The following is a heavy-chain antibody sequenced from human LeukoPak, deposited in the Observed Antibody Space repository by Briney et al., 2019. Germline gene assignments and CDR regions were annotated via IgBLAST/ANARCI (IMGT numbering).Heavy chain of an antibody. D-gene: IGHD1-26*01. CDR3: ARDRGSTGYYYLDS. CDR1: GGPVTEYY. CDR2: PYHTGST. J-gene: IGHJ4*02. Sequence: PSETLSLTCSVSGGPVTEYYWSWIRQPPGKGLEWIGYPYHTGSTNYSPSLKSRVTMSVDASRNQFSLKLVSVTAADTAVYYCARDRGSTGYYYLDSWGQGILVTVSS. V-gene: IGHV4-59*02.